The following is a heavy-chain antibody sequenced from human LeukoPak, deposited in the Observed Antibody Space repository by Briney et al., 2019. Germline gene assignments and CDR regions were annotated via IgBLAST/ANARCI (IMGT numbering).Heavy chain of an antibody. CDR1: GGSISSYW. Sequence: SETLSLNCSVSGGSISSYWWSWIRQPAGTGLEFIGRIYTTGRTNYNPSLKSRVSMSVDTSKNKFSLELRSVTAADTAAYFCARAGYTISSYRFDYWGQGALVTVSS. V-gene: IGHV4-4*07. CDR2: IYTTGRT. CDR3: ARAGYTISSYRFDY. J-gene: IGHJ4*02. D-gene: IGHD3-16*02.